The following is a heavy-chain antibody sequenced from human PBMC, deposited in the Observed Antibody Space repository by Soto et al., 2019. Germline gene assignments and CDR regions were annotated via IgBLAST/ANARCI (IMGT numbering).Heavy chain of an antibody. V-gene: IGHV1-8*01. CDR1: GETFTTYF. J-gene: IGHJ4*02. Sequence: SLTLSCKDSGETFTTYFIDWVLLGNGHGLELLRWLNPNTMTIGYAKRLEGMTNMTRETASRTAYMDESSLGTEYTAANDCARCRASGRYYLLDYWGQGTLVAVSS. CDR2: LNPNTMTI. CDR3: ARCRASGRYYLLDY. D-gene: IGHD3-10*01.